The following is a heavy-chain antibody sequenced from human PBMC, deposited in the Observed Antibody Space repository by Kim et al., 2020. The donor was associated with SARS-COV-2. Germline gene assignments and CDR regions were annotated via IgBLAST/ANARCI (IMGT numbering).Heavy chain of an antibody. CDR2: MNPNSGNT. D-gene: IGHD4-17*01. J-gene: IGHJ6*02. V-gene: IGHV1-8*01. Sequence: ASVKVSCKASGYTFTSYDINWVRQATGQGLEWMGWMNPNSGNTGYAQKFQGRVTMTRNTSISTAYMELSSLRSEDTAVYYCAIHSDYGDYDYYYYGMDVWGQGTTVTVSS. CDR3: AIHSDYGDYDYYYYGMDV. CDR1: GYTFTSYD.